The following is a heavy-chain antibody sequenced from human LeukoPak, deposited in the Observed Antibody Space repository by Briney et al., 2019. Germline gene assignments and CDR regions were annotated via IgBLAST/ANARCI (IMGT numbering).Heavy chain of an antibody. CDR2: INPSGGST. V-gene: IGHV1-46*01. D-gene: IGHD5-24*01. J-gene: IGHJ4*02. Sequence: ASVKVSCKASGYTFTSYYMHWVRQAPGQGLEWMGIINPSGGSTSYAQKFQGRVTMTRDTSTSTVYMELSSLRSEDTAVYYCAGVRRVSREMATIPTNHFDYWGQGTLVTVSS. CDR3: AGVRRVSREMATIPTNHFDY. CDR1: GYTFTSYY.